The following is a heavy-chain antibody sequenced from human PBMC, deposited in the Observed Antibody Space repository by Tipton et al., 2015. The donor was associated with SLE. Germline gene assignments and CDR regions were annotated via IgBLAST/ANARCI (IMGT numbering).Heavy chain of an antibody. CDR1: GFTFSYYG. J-gene: IGHJ6*03. D-gene: IGHD3-16*01. Sequence: SGFTFSYYGMHWVRQAPGKGPEWVAFIRYDGSNKYYADSVKGRFTISRDNSKNTLYLQMNSLRAEDTAVYYCARDRPHHVWGLDYYYMDVWGKGTTVTVSS. CDR3: ARDRPHHVWGLDYYYMDV. V-gene: IGHV3-30*02. CDR2: IRYDGSNK.